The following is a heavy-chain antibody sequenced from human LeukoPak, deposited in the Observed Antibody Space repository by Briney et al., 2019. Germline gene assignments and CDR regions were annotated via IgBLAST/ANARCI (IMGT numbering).Heavy chain of an antibody. CDR2: ISGSGGST. Sequence: GGSLRLSCAASGFTFSNNDMHWVRQAPVKGLEWVSAISGSGGSTYYADSVKGRFTISRDNSKNTLYLQMNSLRAEDTAVYYCAKDQLYWTTRALWASRSFDYWGQGTLVTVSS. J-gene: IGHJ4*02. V-gene: IGHV3-23*01. D-gene: IGHD2-8*01. CDR1: GFTFSNND. CDR3: AKDQLYWTTRALWASRSFDY.